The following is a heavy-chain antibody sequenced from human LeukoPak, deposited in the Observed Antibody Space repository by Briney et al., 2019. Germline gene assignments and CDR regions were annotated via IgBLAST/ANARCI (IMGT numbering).Heavy chain of an antibody. J-gene: IGHJ4*02. D-gene: IGHD1-26*01. CDR2: INHSGST. V-gene: IGHV4-34*01. CDR3: ASYIMGVTTSDY. CDR1: GGSFSGYY. Sequence: SETLSLTCAVYGGSFSGYYWSWIRQPPGKGLEWIGEINHSGSTNYNPSLKSRVTISVDTSKNQFSLKLTSVTAADTAVYYCASYIMGVTTSDYWGQGTLVTVSS.